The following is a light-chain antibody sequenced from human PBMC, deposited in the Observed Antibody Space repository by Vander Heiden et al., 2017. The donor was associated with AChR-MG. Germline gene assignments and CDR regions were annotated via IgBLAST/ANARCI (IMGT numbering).Light chain of an antibody. V-gene: IGLV2-23*02. Sequence: QSALTQPDSVSATPGQSITISCTGTSSDVGKYNLGSWYQQHPGKAPTVIIFEVSKRPPEVSTRFSGSKSGNTASLTISGLQAEDEADYYCCSHAGSGTVVFGGGTKVTVL. CDR2: EVS. CDR3: CSHAGSGTVV. J-gene: IGLJ3*02. CDR1: SSDVGKYNL.